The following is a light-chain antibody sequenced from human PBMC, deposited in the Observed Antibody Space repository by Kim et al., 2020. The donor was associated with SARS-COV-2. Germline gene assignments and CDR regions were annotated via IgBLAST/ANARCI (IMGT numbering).Light chain of an antibody. CDR3: QQYHTLWT. V-gene: IGKV3-20*01. J-gene: IGKJ1*01. Sequence: EIVLTQSPGTLSLSPGERVTLSCRASQIVTANNLAWYQQRPGQAPRLLIYGASTRATGIPDRFSGSGSGTDFTLTINRLEPEDFAVYYCQQYHTLWTFGQGTKVDIK. CDR2: GAS. CDR1: QIVTANN.